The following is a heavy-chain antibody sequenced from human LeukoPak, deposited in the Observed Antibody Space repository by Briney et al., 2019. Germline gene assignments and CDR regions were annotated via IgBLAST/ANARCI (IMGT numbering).Heavy chain of an antibody. D-gene: IGHD6-13*01. Sequence: TTSETLSLTCTVSGGSISNYYWSWIRQPPGKGLEWIGYIYYSGSTNYNPSLKSRVTISVDTSKNQFSLKLSSVTAADTAVYYCARDTDSSSWFRRFDPWGQGTLVTVPS. CDR1: GGSISNYY. J-gene: IGHJ5*02. V-gene: IGHV4-59*01. CDR3: ARDTDSSSWFRRFDP. CDR2: IYYSGST.